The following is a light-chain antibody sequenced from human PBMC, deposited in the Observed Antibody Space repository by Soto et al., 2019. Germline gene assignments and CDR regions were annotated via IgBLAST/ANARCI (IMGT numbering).Light chain of an antibody. J-gene: IGLJ2*01. CDR2: EVT. CDR3: SSYSSTTTYIL. Sequence: QSALTQPASVSGSPGQSINISCTGSNSDIGTYNYVSWYQQHPGKAPKLIIYEVTNRPSEVSDRFSGSKSGNTASLTISGLQSEDEAFYHCSSYSSTTTYILFGGGTQQTVL. V-gene: IGLV2-14*01. CDR1: NSDIGTYNY.